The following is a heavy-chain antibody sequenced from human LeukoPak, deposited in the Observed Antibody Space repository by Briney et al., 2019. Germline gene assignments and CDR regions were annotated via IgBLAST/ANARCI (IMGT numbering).Heavy chain of an antibody. Sequence: GGSLRLSCAASGFTFNNYWMNWVRQAPGKGLEWVANIKHGGSEKYYVDSVKGRFTISRDNARKSVYLQMNSLRAEDTALYYCARGRGLEYWGQGTLVTVSS. CDR1: GFTFNNYW. CDR2: IKHGGSEK. CDR3: ARGRGLEY. V-gene: IGHV3-7*01. J-gene: IGHJ4*02.